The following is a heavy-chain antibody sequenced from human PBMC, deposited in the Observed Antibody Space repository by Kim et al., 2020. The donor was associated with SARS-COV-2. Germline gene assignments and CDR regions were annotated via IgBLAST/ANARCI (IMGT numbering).Heavy chain of an antibody. Sequence: PGKGLEWVSYIIGSGTTIYYADSVRGRFTISRDNDKNSLYLQMNSLRAEDTAVYYCARGPNYSPFDYWGQGTLVTVSS. CDR2: IIGSGTTI. CDR3: ARGPNYSPFDY. D-gene: IGHD4-4*01. V-gene: IGHV3-48*03. J-gene: IGHJ4*02.